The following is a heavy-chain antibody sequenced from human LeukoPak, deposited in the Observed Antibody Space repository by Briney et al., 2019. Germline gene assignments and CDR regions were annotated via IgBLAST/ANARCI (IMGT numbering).Heavy chain of an antibody. V-gene: IGHV1-18*01. CDR1: GYTFTRYG. CDR2: ISAYNGNT. Sequence: AAVTVSYKASGYTFTRYGISWVRQAPGQGLEWMGWISAYNGNTNYAQKLQGRVTMTTDTSTRKAYMELRSLRSDDTAVYYCARDLTLPNIVARMSRNAFDIWGQGTMVTVSS. J-gene: IGHJ3*02. CDR3: ARDLTLPNIVARMSRNAFDI. D-gene: IGHD5-12*01.